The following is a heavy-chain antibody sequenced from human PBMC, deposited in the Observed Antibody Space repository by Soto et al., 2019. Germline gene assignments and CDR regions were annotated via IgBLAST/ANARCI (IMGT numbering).Heavy chain of an antibody. CDR2: IYYSGST. CDR1: GGSISSYY. D-gene: IGHD3-10*01. CDR3: ARGLSIRGVIITYSWFDP. Sequence: PSETLSLTCTASGGSISSYYWSWIRQPQGKGLEWIGYIYYSGSTNYNPSLKSRVTISVDTSKNQFSLKLSSVTAADTAVYYCARGLSIRGVIITYSWFDPWGQGILVTVSS. V-gene: IGHV4-59*01. J-gene: IGHJ5*02.